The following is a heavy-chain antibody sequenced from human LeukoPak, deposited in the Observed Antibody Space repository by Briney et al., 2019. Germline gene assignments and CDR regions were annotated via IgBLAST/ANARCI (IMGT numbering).Heavy chain of an antibody. V-gene: IGHV3-30*19. J-gene: IGHJ4*02. D-gene: IGHD3-22*01. Sequence: PGRSLRLSCAASGFTFSNHGFHWVRQAPGKGLEWVAVISYDGSNKYYADSVKGRFTISRDNPKNTLYLQMNSLRAEDTAVYYCARDPYYYDSSGYCYWGQGTLVTVSS. CDR2: ISYDGSNK. CDR3: ARDPYYYDSSGYCY. CDR1: GFTFSNHG.